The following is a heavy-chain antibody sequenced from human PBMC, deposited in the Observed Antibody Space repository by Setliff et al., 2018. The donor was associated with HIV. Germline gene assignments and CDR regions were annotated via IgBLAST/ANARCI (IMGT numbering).Heavy chain of an antibody. V-gene: IGHV1-46*01. CDR3: AREGHVATPGSSEFDP. CDR1: GYSFSSYY. J-gene: IGHJ5*02. Sequence: ASVKVSCKASGYSFSSYYVHWVRQAPGQGLEWMGVVNPRGGKANYAQRFHGRLTVTTDTSTSTVYMELRLLTSDDTAIYYCAREGHVATPGSSEFDPWGQGTLVTVSS. CDR2: VNPRGGKA. D-gene: IGHD6-13*01.